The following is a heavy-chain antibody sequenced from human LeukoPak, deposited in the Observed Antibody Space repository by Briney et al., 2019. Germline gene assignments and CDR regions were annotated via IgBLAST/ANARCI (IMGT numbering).Heavy chain of an antibody. CDR1: GYTFTSYY. Sequence: ASVKVSCKASGYTFTSYYMHWVRQAPGQGLEWMGIINPSGGSTNYAQKFQGRVTMTRDMSTSTVYMELSSLRSEDTAVYYCARDGGAGYSSGWCVFRWFDPWGQGTLVTVSS. J-gene: IGHJ5*02. V-gene: IGHV1-46*01. CDR3: ARDGGAGYSSGWCVFRWFDP. CDR2: INPSGGST. D-gene: IGHD6-19*01.